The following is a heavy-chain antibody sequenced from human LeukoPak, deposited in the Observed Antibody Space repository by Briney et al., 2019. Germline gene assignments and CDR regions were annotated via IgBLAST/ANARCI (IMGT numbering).Heavy chain of an antibody. CDR1: GVTFSSDG. D-gene: IGHD3-10*02. J-gene: IGHJ6*04. CDR2: ISGSGGST. V-gene: IGHV3-23*01. Sequence: GGSLRLSCAASGVTFSSDGMSWGRQAPGKGREWGSAISGSGGSTYYADSVKGRFTISRDNSKNTLYLQMNSLRAEDTAVYYCAELGITMIGGVWGKGTTVTISS. CDR3: AELGITMIGGV.